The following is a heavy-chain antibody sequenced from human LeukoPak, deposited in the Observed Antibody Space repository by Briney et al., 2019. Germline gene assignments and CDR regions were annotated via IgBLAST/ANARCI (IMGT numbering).Heavy chain of an antibody. CDR2: IYYSRST. J-gene: IGHJ5*02. Sequence: NPSETLSLTCTVSGVSIRSYDWSWIRQPPGKGLEWIGYIYYSRSTNYNPSLKKRVTISVDTSKHQFSMKLSSVTAADTAVYYCARQRIHWFDPWGQGTLVTVSS. CDR1: GVSIRSYD. CDR3: ARQRIHWFDP. V-gene: IGHV4-59*08.